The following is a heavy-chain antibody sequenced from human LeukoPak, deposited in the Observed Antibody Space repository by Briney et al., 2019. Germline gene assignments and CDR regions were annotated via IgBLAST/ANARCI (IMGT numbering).Heavy chain of an antibody. CDR1: GYTFTGYY. J-gene: IGHJ3*02. D-gene: IGHD1-26*01. Sequence: ASVKVSCKASGYTFTGYYMHWVRQAPGQGLEWMGWINPNSGGTNYAQKFQGRVTMTRDTSISTAYMELSRLRSDDTAVYYCARPRELVGATQHAFDIWGQGTMVTVSS. V-gene: IGHV1-2*02. CDR2: INPNSGGT. CDR3: ARPRELVGATQHAFDI.